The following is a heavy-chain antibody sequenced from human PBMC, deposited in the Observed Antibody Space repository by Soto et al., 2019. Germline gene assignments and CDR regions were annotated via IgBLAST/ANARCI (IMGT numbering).Heavy chain of an antibody. CDR3: ASLEWESSGYADY. D-gene: IGHD3-3*01. CDR1: GFTFGSNW. CDR2: IKRDGSEQ. J-gene: IGHJ4*02. Sequence: EVQLVESGGGLVQPGGSLRLSCAASGFTFGSNWMSWVRKAPGKGLEWVANIKRDGSEQYYVDSVKGRFTISRDNAKNTLYLQMNSLRADDTAVYYCASLEWESSGYADYWGQGTLVTVSS. V-gene: IGHV3-7*03.